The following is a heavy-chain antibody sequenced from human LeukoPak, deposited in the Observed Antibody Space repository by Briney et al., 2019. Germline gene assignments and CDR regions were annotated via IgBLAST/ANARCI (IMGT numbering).Heavy chain of an antibody. CDR2: IYSSGGT. V-gene: IGHV4-61*02. J-gene: IGHJ4*02. Sequence: PSETLSLTCTVSGGSISSYSNYWSWIRQPAGKGLEWIGRIYSSGGTNYNPSLKSRVTISVDTSKNQFSLKLSSVTAADTAVYYCARDREVGATGYYFDYWGQGTLVTVSS. CDR3: ARDREVGATGYYFDY. CDR1: GGSISSYSNY. D-gene: IGHD1-26*01.